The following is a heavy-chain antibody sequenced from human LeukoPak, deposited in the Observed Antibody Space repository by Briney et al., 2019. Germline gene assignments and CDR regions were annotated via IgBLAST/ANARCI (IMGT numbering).Heavy chain of an antibody. D-gene: IGHD2-2*01. J-gene: IGHJ3*02. CDR2: IIPIFGTA. Sequence: SVKVSCKASGYTFTSYYMHWVRQAPGQGLEWMGGIIPIFGTANYAQKFQGRVTITADESTSTAYMELSSLRSEDTAVYYCARGPDCSSTSCYANAFDIWGQGTMVTVSS. CDR1: GYTFTSYY. V-gene: IGHV1-69*13. CDR3: ARGPDCSSTSCYANAFDI.